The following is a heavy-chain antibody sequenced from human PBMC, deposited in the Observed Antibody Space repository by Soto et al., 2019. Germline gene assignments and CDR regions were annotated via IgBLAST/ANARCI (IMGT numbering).Heavy chain of an antibody. CDR1: GVPVASRSFF. CDR3: ARGPYYHDTSGYYYSNY. V-gene: IGHV4-61*01. CDR2: VHYSVST. Sequence: QVQLQESGPGLVRPLETLSLTCSVSGVPVASRSFFWSWIRQTPGKGLEWVGYVHYSVSTNYSPSLQSRVSISVDTSKNQVSLKLNSVTAADTVVYYCARGPYYHDTSGYYYSNYWGQGTLLTVSS. D-gene: IGHD3-22*01. J-gene: IGHJ4*02.